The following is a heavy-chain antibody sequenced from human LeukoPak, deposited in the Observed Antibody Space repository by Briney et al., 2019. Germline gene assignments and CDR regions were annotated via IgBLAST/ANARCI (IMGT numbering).Heavy chain of an antibody. Sequence: KASETLSLTCAVYGGSFSGYYWSWIRQPPGKGLEWIGEINHRGSTNYNPSLKSRVTISVDTSKNQFSLKLSSVTAADTAVYYCARGPPYYYDTSGYYFPSYFDYWGQGTLVTVPS. J-gene: IGHJ4*02. D-gene: IGHD3-22*01. CDR3: ARGPPYYYDTSGYYFPSYFDY. CDR1: GGSFSGYY. V-gene: IGHV4-34*01. CDR2: INHRGST.